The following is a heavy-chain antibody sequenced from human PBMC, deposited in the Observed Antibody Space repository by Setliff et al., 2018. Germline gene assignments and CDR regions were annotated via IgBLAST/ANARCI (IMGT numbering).Heavy chain of an antibody. V-gene: IGHV4-61*02. CDR2: VYTDGTT. Sequence: SETLSLTCTVSGASLRSGSAYWGWLRQSAGKGLEWIGRVYTDGTTNYSPSLKSRVTISADTSKNHFSLRMTSVTAADTAVYFCAEEHVVISFVNNVHHHYGMDVWGQGTTVTVSS. J-gene: IGHJ6*02. CDR3: AEEHVVISFVNNVHHHYGMDV. CDR1: GASLRSGSAY. D-gene: IGHD2-21*01.